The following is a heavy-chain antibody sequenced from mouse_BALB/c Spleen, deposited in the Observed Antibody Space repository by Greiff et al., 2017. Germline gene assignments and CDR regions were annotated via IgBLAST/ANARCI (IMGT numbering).Heavy chain of an antibody. CDR3: ARGGYAMDY. CDR2: IDPYYGGT. Sequence: DVKLQESGAELVKPGASVKLSCTASGFNIKDTYMHWVKQRPEQGLEWIGNIDPYYGGTSYNQKFKGKATLTVDKSSSTAYMQLKSLTSEDSAVYYCARGGYAMDYWGQGTSVTVSS. V-gene: IGHV14-3*02. J-gene: IGHJ4*01. CDR1: GFNIKDTY.